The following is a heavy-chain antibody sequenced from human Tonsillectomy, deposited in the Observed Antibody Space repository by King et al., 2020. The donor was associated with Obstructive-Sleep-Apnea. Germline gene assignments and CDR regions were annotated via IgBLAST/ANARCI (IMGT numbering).Heavy chain of an antibody. J-gene: IGHJ4*02. D-gene: IGHD3-3*01. V-gene: IGHV3-23*04. Sequence: VQLVESGGGLVQPGGSLRLSCAASGFTFSSYAMSWVRQAPGKGLEWVSAISGSGGSTYYADSVKGRFTISRDNSKNTLYLQMNSLRAEDTAVYYCAKVRAVGAFWSGYPLYYFDYWGQGTLVTVSS. CDR3: AKVRAVGAFWSGYPLYYFDY. CDR1: GFTFSSYA. CDR2: ISGSGGST.